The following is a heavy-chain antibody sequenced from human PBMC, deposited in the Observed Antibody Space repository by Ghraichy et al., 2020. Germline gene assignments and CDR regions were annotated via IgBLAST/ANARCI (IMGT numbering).Heavy chain of an antibody. CDR2: ISGSGYTI. D-gene: IGHD3-10*01. Sequence: GGSLRLSCAASGFTFSSYEMNWVRQAPGKGLEWVSYISGSGYTIYYADSMKGRFIISRDNAKNSLYLQMNSLRAEDTAVYYCARDRYYGSGTFDYWGQGALVTVSS. CDR3: ARDRYYGSGTFDY. J-gene: IGHJ4*02. V-gene: IGHV3-48*03. CDR1: GFTFSSYE.